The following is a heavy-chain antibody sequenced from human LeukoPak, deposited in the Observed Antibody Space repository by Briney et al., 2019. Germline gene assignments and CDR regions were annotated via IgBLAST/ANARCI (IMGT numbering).Heavy chain of an antibody. CDR3: AKDLSYSSSSEQFDY. Sequence: PGGSLRLSCAASGFTFDEYGMNWVRQAPEKGLEWVSGINWNGASTNYADSVQGRFTISRDNAKNTLYLQMNSLRAEDTAVYYCAKDLSYSSSSEQFDYWGQGTLVTVSS. J-gene: IGHJ4*02. CDR2: INWNGAST. V-gene: IGHV3-20*04. D-gene: IGHD6-6*01. CDR1: GFTFDEYG.